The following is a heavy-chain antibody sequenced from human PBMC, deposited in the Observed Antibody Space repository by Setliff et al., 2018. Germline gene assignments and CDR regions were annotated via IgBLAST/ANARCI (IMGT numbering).Heavy chain of an antibody. CDR1: GYTFISYG. D-gene: IGHD3-16*01. J-gene: IGHJ3*02. V-gene: IGHV1-46*01. Sequence: ASVKVSCKTSGYTFISYGLSWVRQAPGQGLEWMGIINPSGGSTIYAQKFQGRVTMTRDTSTSTFYMELSSLRSDDTAFYYCVRDVGGFTHAFDIWGQGTMVTVSS. CDR3: VRDVGGFTHAFDI. CDR2: INPSGGST.